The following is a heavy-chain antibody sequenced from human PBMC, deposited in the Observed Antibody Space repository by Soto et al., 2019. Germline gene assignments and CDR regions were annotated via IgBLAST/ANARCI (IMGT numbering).Heavy chain of an antibody. V-gene: IGHV3-53*01. CDR3: ARTSSFNGVGNWFDP. CDR1: GFTVSSNY. CDR2: IYSGGST. Sequence: GGSLRLSCAASGFTVSSNYMSWVRQAPGKGLEWVSVIYSGGSTYYADSVKGRFTISRDNSKNTLYLQMNSLRAEDTAVYYCARTSSFNGVGNWFDPWGQGTLVTVSS. D-gene: IGHD2-8*01. J-gene: IGHJ5*02.